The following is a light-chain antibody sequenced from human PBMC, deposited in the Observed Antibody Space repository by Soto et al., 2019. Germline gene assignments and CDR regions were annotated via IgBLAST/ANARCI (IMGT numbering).Light chain of an antibody. J-gene: IGLJ2*01. V-gene: IGLV6-57*01. CDR2: EDN. Sequence: NLMLTQPHSVSESTGKTVTISCTRSRGSIASNYVQWYQQRPGSSPTTVIYEDNQRPPGVPDRFSGSIDSSSNSASLTISGLTTEDEADYYCQSYDSSNVVFGGGTKLTVL. CDR3: QSYDSSNVV. CDR1: RGSIASNY.